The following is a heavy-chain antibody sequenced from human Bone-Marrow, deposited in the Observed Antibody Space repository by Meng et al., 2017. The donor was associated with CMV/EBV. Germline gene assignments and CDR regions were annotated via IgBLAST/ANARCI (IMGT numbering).Heavy chain of an antibody. CDR1: GFTFSSYR. J-gene: IGHJ4*02. CDR3: ARYSGSYSRY. Sequence: LSCAASGFTFSSYRMNWVRQAPGKGLEWVSSISSSSSYIYYADSVKGRFTISRDNAKNSLYLQMNSLRAEDTAVYYCARYSGSYSRYWGQGTLVTVSS. D-gene: IGHD1-26*01. V-gene: IGHV3-21*01. CDR2: ISSSSSYI.